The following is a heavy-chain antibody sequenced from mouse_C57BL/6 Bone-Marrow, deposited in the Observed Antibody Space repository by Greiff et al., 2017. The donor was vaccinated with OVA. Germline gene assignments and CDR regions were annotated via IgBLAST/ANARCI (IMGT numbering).Heavy chain of an antibody. CDR3: ARPNWALDY. CDR1: GYSFTSYY. Sequence: QVQLKESGPELVKPGASVKISCKASGYSFTSYYIHWVKQRPGQGLEWIGWIYPGSGNTKYNEKFKGKATLTADTSSSTAYMQLSSLTSEDSAVYYCARPNWALDYWGQGTTLTVSS. D-gene: IGHD4-1*01. V-gene: IGHV1-66*01. J-gene: IGHJ2*01. CDR2: IYPGSGNT.